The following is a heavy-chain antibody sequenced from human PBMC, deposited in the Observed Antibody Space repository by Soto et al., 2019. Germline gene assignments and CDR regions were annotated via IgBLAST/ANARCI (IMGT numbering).Heavy chain of an antibody. CDR1: GGTFSSYA. J-gene: IGHJ3*02. CDR3: ARGVVVVVAATGHDAFDI. V-gene: IGHV1-69*13. Sequence: SVKVSCKASGGTFSSYAISWVRQAPGQGLEWMGGIIPIFGTANYAQKFQGRVTITADESTSTAYMELSSLRSEDTAVYYCARGVVVVVAATGHDAFDIWGQGTMVTVSS. CDR2: IIPIFGTA. D-gene: IGHD2-15*01.